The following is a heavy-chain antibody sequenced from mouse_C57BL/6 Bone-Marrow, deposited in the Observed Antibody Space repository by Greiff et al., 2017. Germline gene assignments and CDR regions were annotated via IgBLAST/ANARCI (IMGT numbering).Heavy chain of an antibody. Sequence: EVKLMESGGDLVKPGGSLKLSCAASGFTFSSYGMSWVRQTPDKRLERVATISSGGSYTYYPDSVKGRFTISRDNAKNTLYLQMSSLKSEDTAMYYCARQGDGYYVGAYWGQGTLVTVSA. J-gene: IGHJ3*01. V-gene: IGHV5-6*01. CDR3: ARQGDGYYVGAY. D-gene: IGHD2-3*01. CDR1: GFTFSSYG. CDR2: ISSGGSYT.